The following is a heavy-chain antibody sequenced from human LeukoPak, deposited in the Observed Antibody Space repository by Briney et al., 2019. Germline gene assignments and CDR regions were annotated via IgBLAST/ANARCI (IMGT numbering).Heavy chain of an antibody. J-gene: IGHJ4*02. CDR3: ARGVVPAAPFDY. D-gene: IGHD2-2*01. V-gene: IGHV1-69*13. CDR1: GGTFSSYA. Sequence: RASVKVSCKASGGTFSSYAISWVRQAPGQGLEWMGGIIPIFGTANYAQKFQGRVTITADESTSTAYMELSSLRSEDTAVYYCARGVVPAAPFDYWGQGTLVTVSS. CDR2: IIPIFGTA.